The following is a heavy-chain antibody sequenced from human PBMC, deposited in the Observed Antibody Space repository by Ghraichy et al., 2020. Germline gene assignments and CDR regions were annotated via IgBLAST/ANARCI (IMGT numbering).Heavy chain of an antibody. CDR3: ARTVNVGLTVIWFDP. Sequence: SETLSLTCTVSGGSISSSYWSWIRQSDWKGQEWDGSIFSSGSTNSNHTLTSRIAMSVDTSKNQYYLILSSVTAAATAVYYCARTVNVGLTVIWFDPWGQRTLVTVSS. CDR1: GGSISSSY. V-gene: IGHV4-4*07. D-gene: IGHD2-8*02. J-gene: IGHJ5*02. CDR2: IFSSGST.